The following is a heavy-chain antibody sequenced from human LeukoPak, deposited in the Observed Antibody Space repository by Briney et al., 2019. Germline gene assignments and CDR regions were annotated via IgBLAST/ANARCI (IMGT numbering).Heavy chain of an antibody. CDR2: INHSGST. Sequence: PSETLSLTCAVYGGSFSGYYWSWIRQPPGKGLEWIGEINHSGSTNYNPSLKSRVTISVDTSKNQFSLKLSSVAAADTAVYYCARQVKREGSSWGQGTLVTVSS. CDR1: GGSFSGYY. CDR3: ARQVKREGSS. D-gene: IGHD2-2*01. V-gene: IGHV4-34*01. J-gene: IGHJ4*02.